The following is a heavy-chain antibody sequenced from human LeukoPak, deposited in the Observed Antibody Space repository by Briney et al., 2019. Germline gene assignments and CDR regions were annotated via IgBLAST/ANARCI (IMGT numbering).Heavy chain of an antibody. Sequence: GGSLRLSCAASGFTFSSYSMNWVRQAPGKGLEWVSSISSSSSYIYYADSVKGRFTISRDNSKNTLYLQMNSLRAEDTAVYYCARADYGDYVRGFDPWGQGTLVTVSS. V-gene: IGHV3-21*04. J-gene: IGHJ5*02. CDR1: GFTFSSYS. CDR2: ISSSSSYI. CDR3: ARADYGDYVRGFDP. D-gene: IGHD4-17*01.